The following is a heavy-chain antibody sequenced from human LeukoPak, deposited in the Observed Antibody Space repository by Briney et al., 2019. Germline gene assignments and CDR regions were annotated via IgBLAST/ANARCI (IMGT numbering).Heavy chain of an antibody. V-gene: IGHV1-2*04. CDR2: INPNSGGT. CDR3: ARGVATRYYYYGMDV. J-gene: IGHJ6*02. Sequence: GASVKVSCKASGYTFTGYYMHWVRQAPGQGLEWMGWINPNSGGTNYAQKFQGWVTVTRDTSISTAYMELSRLRSDDTAVYYCARGVATRYYYYGMDVWGQGTTVTVSS. CDR1: GYTFTGYY. D-gene: IGHD5-12*01.